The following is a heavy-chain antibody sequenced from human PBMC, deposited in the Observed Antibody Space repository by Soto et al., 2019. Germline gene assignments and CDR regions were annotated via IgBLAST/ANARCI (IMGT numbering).Heavy chain of an antibody. D-gene: IGHD1-7*01. Sequence: GASVKVSCKASGYTFTSYGISWVRQAPGQGLEWMGWISPYNGNTNYAQKLQGRVTMTTDTSTSTAYLELRSLRSDDTAVYYCARDPRKNWNYQFLISNAFDIWGQGTMVTVSS. CDR2: ISPYNGNT. V-gene: IGHV1-18*01. CDR3: ARDPRKNWNYQFLISNAFDI. J-gene: IGHJ3*02. CDR1: GYTFTSYG.